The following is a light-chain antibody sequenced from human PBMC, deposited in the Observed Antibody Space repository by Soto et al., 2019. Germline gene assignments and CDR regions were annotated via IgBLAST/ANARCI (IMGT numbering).Light chain of an antibody. Sequence: EIVLTQSPGTLSLSPGERATLSCRASQNISNNYVAWYQQRPGQAPRLLIFGAYTRAIGIPDSFSGSGSETDFTLTISRLEPEDFAVYFCQQYGVSLPTFGGGTKVDI. CDR1: QNISNNY. CDR2: GAY. J-gene: IGKJ4*01. V-gene: IGKV3-20*01. CDR3: QQYGVSLPT.